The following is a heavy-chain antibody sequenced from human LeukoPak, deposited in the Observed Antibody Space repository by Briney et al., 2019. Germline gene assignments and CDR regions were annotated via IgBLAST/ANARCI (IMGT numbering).Heavy chain of an antibody. Sequence: GGSLRLSCVASELIFTDFCMTWVRHSRGKGLQWVATIKKDGSEQYYVDSVKGRFTISRDNAENTLYLHMNSLRAEDTAVYYCARGPFQTSTVTRRAPDYWGQGTLVTVSS. CDR2: IKKDGSEQ. CDR3: ARGPFQTSTVTRRAPDY. D-gene: IGHD4-17*01. CDR1: ELIFTDFC. V-gene: IGHV3-7*01. J-gene: IGHJ4*02.